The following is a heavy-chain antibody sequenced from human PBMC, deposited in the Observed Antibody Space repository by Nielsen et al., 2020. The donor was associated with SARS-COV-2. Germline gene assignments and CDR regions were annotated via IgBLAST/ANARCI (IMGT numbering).Heavy chain of an antibody. CDR3: ARESSGYDHYNYGMDV. J-gene: IGHJ6*02. D-gene: IGHD5-12*01. V-gene: IGHV4-31*03. CDR2: IYFSGRT. CDR1: GGSISSGGYY. Sequence: SEILSPTCTVSGGSISSGGYYWCWIRHHPGKGLEWIGYIYFSGRTCYNPSLKSRVTISVDTSKNQFSLSLRSVTAADTAVYYCARESSGYDHYNYGMDVWGQGTTVTVSS.